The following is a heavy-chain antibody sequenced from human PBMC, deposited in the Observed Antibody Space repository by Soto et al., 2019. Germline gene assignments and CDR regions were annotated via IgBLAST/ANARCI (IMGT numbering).Heavy chain of an antibody. CDR3: ARDGAIAAAGPPYYYGMDV. D-gene: IGHD6-13*01. CDR2: INPSGGST. Sequence: AASVKVSCKASGYTFTSYYMHWVRQAPGQGLEWMGIINPSGGSTSYAQKFQGRVTMTRDTSTSTVYMELSSLRSEDTAVYYCARDGAIAAAGPPYYYGMDVWGQGTTVTVS. J-gene: IGHJ6*02. CDR1: GYTFTSYY. V-gene: IGHV1-46*01.